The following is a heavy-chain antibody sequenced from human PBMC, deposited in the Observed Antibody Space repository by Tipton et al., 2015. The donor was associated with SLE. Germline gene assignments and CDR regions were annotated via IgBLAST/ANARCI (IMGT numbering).Heavy chain of an antibody. CDR2: IDYSGNT. J-gene: IGHJ5*02. V-gene: IGHV4-31*03. CDR1: GGSISTGGYY. CDR3: ARLHGYSYGLNWFDP. Sequence: TLSLTCTVSGGSISTGGYYWSWIRPHPGKGLEWIGYIDYSGNTYYNPSLKSRVTISVDTSKTQFSLKLTSVTAADTAVYYCARLHGYSYGLNWFDPWGQGTLISVSS. D-gene: IGHD5-18*01.